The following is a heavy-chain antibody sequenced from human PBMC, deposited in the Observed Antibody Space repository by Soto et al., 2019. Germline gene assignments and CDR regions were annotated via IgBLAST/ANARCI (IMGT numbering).Heavy chain of an antibody. CDR3: AGEVATGY. CDR1: GFSFSSRG. Sequence: QVQLVESGGGVVQPGTSLRLSCAASGFSFSSRGMHWVRQAPGKGLEWVAVISYDENHKLYTDSVKGRFTISRDNCRNVLYLQMNSLRTEDSAVYYCAGEVATGYWGQGTLVTVSS. J-gene: IGHJ4*02. D-gene: IGHD5-12*01. CDR2: ISYDENHK. V-gene: IGHV3-30*03.